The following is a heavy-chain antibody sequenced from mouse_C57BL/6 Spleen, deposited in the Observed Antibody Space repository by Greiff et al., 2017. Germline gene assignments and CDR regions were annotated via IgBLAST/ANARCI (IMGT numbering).Heavy chain of an antibody. Sequence: EVQGVESGPELVKPGASVKIPCKASGYTFTDYNMDWVKQSHGKSLEWIGDINPNNGGTIYNQKFKGKATLTVDKSSSTAYMELRSLTSEDTAVYYCARELYYGSSRFAYWGQGTLVTVSA. J-gene: IGHJ3*01. CDR2: INPNNGGT. CDR1: GYTFTDYN. V-gene: IGHV1-18*01. CDR3: ARELYYGSSRFAY. D-gene: IGHD1-1*01.